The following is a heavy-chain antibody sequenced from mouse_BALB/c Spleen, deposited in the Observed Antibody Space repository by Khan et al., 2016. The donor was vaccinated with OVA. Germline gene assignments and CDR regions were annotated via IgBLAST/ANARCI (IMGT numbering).Heavy chain of an antibody. CDR2: INPKNGVT. CDR3: ARDAGRY. Sequence: EVQLQQSGPELVKPGASVKISCKTSGYTFTEYTLHWMKQSHGKSLEWIGVINPKNGVTSYNQKFKGKATLTVDKSSSTAYMEFRSLTSEESAVDYCARDAGRYWGQGTSVTVSS. V-gene: IGHV1-18*01. J-gene: IGHJ4*01. CDR1: GYTFTEYT. D-gene: IGHD3-3*01.